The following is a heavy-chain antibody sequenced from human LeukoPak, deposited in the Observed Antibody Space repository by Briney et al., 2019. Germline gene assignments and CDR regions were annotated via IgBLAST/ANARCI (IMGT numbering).Heavy chain of an antibody. Sequence: PGGSLRLSCAASGFTFSSYWMSWVRQAPGKGLEWVSVISRRDDYTYYADSVKGRFTISRDNSKNTLYLQMNTQRAEDTAVYYCANDYRSGSFHDFWGQGTLVTVSS. D-gene: IGHD3-10*01. J-gene: IGHJ4*02. CDR2: ISRRDDYT. V-gene: IGHV3-23*01. CDR1: GFTFSSYW. CDR3: ANDYRSGSFHDF.